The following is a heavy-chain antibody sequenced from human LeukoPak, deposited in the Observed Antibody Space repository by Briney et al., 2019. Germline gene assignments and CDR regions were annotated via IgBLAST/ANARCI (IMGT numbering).Heavy chain of an antibody. D-gene: IGHD3-10*01. V-gene: IGHV3-48*01. J-gene: IGHJ4*02. Sequence: GRSLTLSCVPSGFTLTSYTMNWVRQAPGKGLEWASYISRNNDNIHYADSVKGRFTISRDNAKNSLYLQMNSLRAEDTAVYYCVRVYDWGFDYWGQGSLVTVSS. CDR2: ISRNNDNI. CDR3: VRVYDWGFDY. CDR1: GFTLTSYT.